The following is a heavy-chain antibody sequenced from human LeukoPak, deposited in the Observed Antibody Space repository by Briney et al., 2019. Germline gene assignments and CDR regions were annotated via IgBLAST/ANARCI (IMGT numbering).Heavy chain of an antibody. CDR3: AREGYCRGGTCNPLDN. V-gene: IGHV3-21*01. J-gene: IGHJ4*02. Sequence: GGSLRLSCAASGFIFSDYSMNWVRQAPGKGLEWVSSISRSGTFTYYADSVKGRFTISRDNAKNSLYLQMNSLRAEDTAVYYCAREGYCRGGTCNPLDNWGQGTLVTVSS. CDR2: ISRSGTFT. D-gene: IGHD2-15*01. CDR1: GFIFSDYS.